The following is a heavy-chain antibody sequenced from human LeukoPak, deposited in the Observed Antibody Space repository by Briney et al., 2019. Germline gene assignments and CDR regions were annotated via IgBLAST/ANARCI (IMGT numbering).Heavy chain of an antibody. Sequence: PGGSLRLSCATSEFTFSSYSMNWVRQTPGKGLEWVSYISSSSSPIYYADSVKGRFTISRDNAKNSLYLQMNSLRDEDTAVYFCARDRCSSTSCDNFDSWGQGTLVTVSS. D-gene: IGHD2-2*02. J-gene: IGHJ4*02. CDR1: EFTFSSYS. V-gene: IGHV3-48*02. CDR3: ARDRCSSTSCDNFDS. CDR2: ISSSSSPI.